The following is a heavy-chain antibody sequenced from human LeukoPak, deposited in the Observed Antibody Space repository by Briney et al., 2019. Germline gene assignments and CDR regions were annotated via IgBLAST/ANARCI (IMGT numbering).Heavy chain of an antibody. CDR1: GGSISSSSYY. J-gene: IGHJ4*02. Sequence: SETLSLTCTVSGGSISSSSYYWGWIRQPPGKGLEWIGYIHYSGSTNYNPSLKSRVTISIDTSKNEFSLRLTSVTAADTAVYYCARLSSGWYPDYWGQGTLVTVSS. D-gene: IGHD6-19*01. CDR2: IHYSGST. CDR3: ARLSSGWYPDY. V-gene: IGHV4-61*05.